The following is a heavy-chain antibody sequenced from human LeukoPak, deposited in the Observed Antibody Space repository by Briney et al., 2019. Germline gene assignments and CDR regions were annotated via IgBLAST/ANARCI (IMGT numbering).Heavy chain of an antibody. J-gene: IGHJ4*02. CDR2: ITWGRDNL. V-gene: IGHV3-9*01. Sequence: PGGSLRLSCAVSGFIFDDYAMHWVRQAPGKGLEWVSGITWGRDNLAYAASVKGRFTIARDNAKNSLYLQMNSLRAEDTAVYYCARDSGSYPYWGQGTLVTVSS. CDR3: ARDSGSYPY. D-gene: IGHD1-26*01. CDR1: GFIFDDYA.